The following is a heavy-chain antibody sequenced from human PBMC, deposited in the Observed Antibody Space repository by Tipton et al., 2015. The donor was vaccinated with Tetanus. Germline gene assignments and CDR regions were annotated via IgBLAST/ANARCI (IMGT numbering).Heavy chain of an antibody. D-gene: IGHD3-22*01. CDR1: GYTFTGYY. Sequence: QVQLVQSGAELKKPGASLKVSCKASGYTFTGYYMYWVRQAPGQGPEWVGWIDPNSGGTIYAQNFQGRVTMTRDTSISTVYMELSRLRSDDTAVYYCARDRGDYIYYGMDVWGPGTTVTVSS. V-gene: IGHV1-2*02. CDR2: IDPNSGGT. J-gene: IGHJ6*02. CDR3: ARDRGDYIYYGMDV.